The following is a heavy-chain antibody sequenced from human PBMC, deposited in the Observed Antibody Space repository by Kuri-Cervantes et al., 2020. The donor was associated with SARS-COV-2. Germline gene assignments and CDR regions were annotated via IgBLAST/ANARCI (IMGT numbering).Heavy chain of an antibody. D-gene: IGHD6-13*01. CDR3: ARSPGIAAAGTNWFDP. Sequence: GSLRLSCTVSGGSISSSSYYWGWIRQPPGKGLEWIGSIYYSGSTYYNPSLKSRVTISVDRSKNQFSLKLSSVTAADTAVYYCARSPGIAAAGTNWFDPWGQGTLVTVSS. CDR1: GGSISSSSYY. CDR2: IYYSGST. J-gene: IGHJ5*02. V-gene: IGHV4-39*07.